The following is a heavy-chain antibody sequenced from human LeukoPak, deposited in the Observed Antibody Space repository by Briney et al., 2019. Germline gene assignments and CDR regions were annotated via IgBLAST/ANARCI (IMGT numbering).Heavy chain of an antibody. CDR1: GFTFSSYW. J-gene: IGHJ6*03. D-gene: IGHD6-13*01. CDR2: IKQDGSEK. Sequence: GGSLRLSCAASGFTFSSYWMSWVRQAPGKGLEWVANIKQDGSEKYYVDSVKGRFTISRDNAKNSLYLQMNSLRAEDTAVYYCARDSWSRPYYYYYYYMDVWGKGTTVTVSS. V-gene: IGHV3-7*01. CDR3: ARDSWSRPYYYYYYYMDV.